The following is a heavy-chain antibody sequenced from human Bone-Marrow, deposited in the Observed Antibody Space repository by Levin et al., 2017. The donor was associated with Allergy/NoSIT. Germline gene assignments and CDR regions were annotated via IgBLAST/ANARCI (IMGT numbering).Heavy chain of an antibody. CDR2: ISSGGST. Sequence: PGGSLRLSCAASGFIGTHNYMSWVRRAPGKGLDWVSIISSGGSTYYADSVQGRFTISRDSDKKTVFLQMNNLRAEDTAIYYCAVGLVRVSVIHPSFDFWGQGTLVSVSS. CDR3: AVGLVRVSVIHPSFDF. J-gene: IGHJ4*02. CDR1: GFIGTHNY. D-gene: IGHD2-8*01. V-gene: IGHV3-53*01.